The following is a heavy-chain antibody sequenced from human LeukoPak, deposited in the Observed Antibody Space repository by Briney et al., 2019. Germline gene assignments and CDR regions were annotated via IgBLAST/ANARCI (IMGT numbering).Heavy chain of an antibody. CDR2: INHSGST. Sequence: SETLSLTCTVSGGSISSYYWGWIRQPPGKGLEWIGEINHSGSTNYNPSLKSRVTISVDTSKNQFSLKLSSVTAADTAVYYCARGRNDFWGGSYSRYYYYGMDVWGQGATVTVSS. CDR1: GGSISSYY. CDR3: ARGRNDFWGGSYSRYYYYGMDV. J-gene: IGHJ6*02. D-gene: IGHD3-3*01. V-gene: IGHV4-34*01.